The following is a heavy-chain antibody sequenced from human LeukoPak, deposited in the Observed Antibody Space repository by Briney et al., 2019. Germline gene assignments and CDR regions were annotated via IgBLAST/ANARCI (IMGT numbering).Heavy chain of an antibody. V-gene: IGHV3-23*01. Sequence: GGSLRLSCAASGFTFSSYWVSWVRQAPGKGLEWVSAISNNGGYTYYADSVQGRFTISRDNSKSTLCLQMNSLRAEDTAVYYCAKQLGYCSDGSCYFPYWGQGTLVTVSS. CDR1: GFTFSSYW. J-gene: IGHJ4*02. CDR3: AKQLGYCSDGSCYFPY. D-gene: IGHD2-15*01. CDR2: ISNNGGYT.